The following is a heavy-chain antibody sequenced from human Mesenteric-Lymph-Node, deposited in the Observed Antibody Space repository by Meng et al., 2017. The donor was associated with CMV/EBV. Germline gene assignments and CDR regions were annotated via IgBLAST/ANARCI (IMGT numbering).Heavy chain of an antibody. CDR2: IYYSGST. D-gene: IGHD3-9*01. CDR1: GGSISRYY. Sequence: SETLSLTCTVSGGSISRYYWSWIRQPPGKGLEWIGYIYYSGSTYYNASLKSRVTISVDTSKNRFSLKLSSVTAADTAVYYCARIRLRYFEYWGQGTLVTVSS. J-gene: IGHJ4*02. V-gene: IGHV4-59*08. CDR3: ARIRLRYFEY.